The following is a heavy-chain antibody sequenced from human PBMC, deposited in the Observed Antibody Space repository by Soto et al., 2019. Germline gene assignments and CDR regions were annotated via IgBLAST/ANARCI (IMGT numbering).Heavy chain of an antibody. J-gene: IGHJ6*02. Sequence: GGSLRLSCAASDFTFRSYEMKWVRQAPGKGLEWVSYISSSGTTIYYGDSVKGRFTISRDNAKNSLYLQMNSLRGEDTAVYYCARAPGVYGPGAMGYYGMDVWGQGTTVTVSS. V-gene: IGHV3-48*03. D-gene: IGHD3-10*01. CDR3: ARAPGVYGPGAMGYYGMDV. CDR1: DFTFRSYE. CDR2: ISSSGTTI.